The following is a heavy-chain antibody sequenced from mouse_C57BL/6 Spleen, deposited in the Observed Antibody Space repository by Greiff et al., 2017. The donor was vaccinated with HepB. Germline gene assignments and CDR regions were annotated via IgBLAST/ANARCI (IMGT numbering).Heavy chain of an antibody. Sequence: EVMWVESGGGLVKPGGSLKLSCAASGFTFSDYGMHWVRQAPEKGLEWVAYISSGSSTIYYADTVKGRFTISRDNAKNTLFLQMTSLRSEDTAMYYCAREDYGSSLDYWGQGTTLTVSS. CDR2: ISSGSSTI. CDR1: GFTFSDYG. CDR3: AREDYGSSLDY. J-gene: IGHJ2*01. D-gene: IGHD1-1*01. V-gene: IGHV5-17*01.